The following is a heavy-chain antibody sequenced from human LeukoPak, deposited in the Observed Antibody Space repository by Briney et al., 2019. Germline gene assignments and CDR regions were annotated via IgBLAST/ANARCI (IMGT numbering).Heavy chain of an antibody. D-gene: IGHD5-18*01. V-gene: IGHV1-2*02. CDR3: ARDLMDTPMWEFDY. Sequence: ASVKVSCKASGYTFTGYRMHWVRQAPGQGLEWMGWINPNIGDTKYTQKFQDRVTLTRDTSISTAYMELSRLRSDDTAVYFCARDLMDTPMWEFDYWGRGTLVTVSS. CDR2: INPNIGDT. CDR1: GYTFTGYR. J-gene: IGHJ4*02.